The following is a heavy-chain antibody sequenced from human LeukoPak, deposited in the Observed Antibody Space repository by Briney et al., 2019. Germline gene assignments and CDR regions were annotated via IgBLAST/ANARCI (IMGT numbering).Heavy chain of an antibody. D-gene: IGHD3-22*01. CDR1: GGSISSSSYY. Sequence: SETLSLTCTVSGGSISSSSYYWGWIRQPPGKGLEWIGSIYYSGSTYYNPSLKGRVTISVDRSKNQFSLKLSSVTAADTAVYYCARDRGYYDSSGYLDYWGQGTLVTVSS. CDR3: ARDRGYYDSSGYLDY. J-gene: IGHJ4*02. V-gene: IGHV4-39*07. CDR2: IYYSGST.